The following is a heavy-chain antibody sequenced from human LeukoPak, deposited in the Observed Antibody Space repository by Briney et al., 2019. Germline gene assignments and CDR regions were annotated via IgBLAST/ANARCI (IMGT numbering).Heavy chain of an antibody. V-gene: IGHV3-66*01. CDR3: ARAFTYYYDNSGYLPGDY. J-gene: IGHJ4*02. Sequence: GGSLRLSCAASGFTVSSNYMSWVRQAPGKGLEWVSVIYSGGSTYYADSVKGRFTISRDNSKNTLYLQMNSLRAEDTAVYYCARAFTYYYDNSGYLPGDYWGQGTLVTVSS. D-gene: IGHD3-22*01. CDR2: IYSGGST. CDR1: GFTVSSNY.